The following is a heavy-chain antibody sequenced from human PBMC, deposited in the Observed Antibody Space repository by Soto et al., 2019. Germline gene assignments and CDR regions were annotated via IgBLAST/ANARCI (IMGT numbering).Heavy chain of an antibody. CDR2: SNPNSGGT. CDR1: GYTFTGYY. D-gene: IGHD1-1*01. Sequence: QVQLVQSGAEVKKPGASVKVSCKASGYTFTGYYMHWVRQAPGQGLEWMGWSNPNSGGTNYAQKFHGRVTMTRDTTISTAYMELSRLRSDDTAVYYCASPRGSSGTHYFDYWGQGTLVTVFS. J-gene: IGHJ4*02. CDR3: ASPRGSSGTHYFDY. V-gene: IGHV1-2*02.